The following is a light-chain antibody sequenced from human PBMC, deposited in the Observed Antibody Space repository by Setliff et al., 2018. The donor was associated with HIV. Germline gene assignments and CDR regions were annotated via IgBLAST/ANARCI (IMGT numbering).Light chain of an antibody. CDR2: EVS. CDR1: SSDVGGYDY. J-gene: IGLJ1*01. CDR3: SSYAGNNNYV. V-gene: IGLV2-8*01. Sequence: QSVLAQPASMSESPGQSITISCTGTSSDVGGYDYVSWYQQHPGKAPKLMIYEVSKRPSGVPDRFSGSKSDDTASLTVSGLQAEDEADYYCSSYAGNNNYVFGTGTKVTVL.